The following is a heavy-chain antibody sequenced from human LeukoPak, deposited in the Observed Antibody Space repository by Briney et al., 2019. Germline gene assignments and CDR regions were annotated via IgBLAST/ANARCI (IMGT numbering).Heavy chain of an antibody. CDR3: ARSSYSSSSSV. CDR1: GSTFSGFG. CDR2: INSDGSEG. J-gene: IGHJ3*01. V-gene: IGHV3-7*03. Sequence: PGGPLKPPFPSPGSTFSGFGISWSRQPPGKDREWVASINSDGSEGYYADVVKGRFTISRDNAKNSLYLQINSLRAEDTAVYYCARSSYSSSSSVWGQGTMVTVSS. D-gene: IGHD6-6*01.